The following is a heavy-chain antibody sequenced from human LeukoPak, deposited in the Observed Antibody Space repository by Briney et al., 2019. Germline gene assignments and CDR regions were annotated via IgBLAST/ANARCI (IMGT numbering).Heavy chain of an antibody. J-gene: IGHJ4*02. V-gene: IGHV3-7*03. CDR1: GFMFSSNW. D-gene: IGHD5-24*01. CDR3: AKEGRSLQTY. CDR2: IKEDGTET. Sequence: GGSLRLSCAASGFMFSSNWMSWVRLAPGKGLEWVANIKEDGTETYYVDSVKDRFTISRDNAKNSLYLQMNSLRVEDTAVYYCAKEGRSLQTYWGQGTLVTVSS.